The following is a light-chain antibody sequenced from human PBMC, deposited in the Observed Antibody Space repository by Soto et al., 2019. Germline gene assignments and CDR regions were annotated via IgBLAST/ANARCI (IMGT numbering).Light chain of an antibody. CDR1: SSNIGSNF. CDR2: RNN. Sequence: QSVLTQPPSASGTPGQRVTISCSGSSSNIGSNFVYWYQQFPGTAPKLLIYRNNQRPSGVPDRFSDSKSGTSASLAISGLPSEDEADYYCAAWDDSLSGWVFGGGTMLTVL. V-gene: IGLV1-47*01. J-gene: IGLJ3*02. CDR3: AAWDDSLSGWV.